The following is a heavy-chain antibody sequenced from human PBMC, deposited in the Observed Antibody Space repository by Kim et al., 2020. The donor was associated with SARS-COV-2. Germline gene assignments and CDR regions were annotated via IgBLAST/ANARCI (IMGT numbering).Heavy chain of an antibody. D-gene: IGHD6-19*01. CDR2: ICSSGTSI. Sequence: GGSLRLSCAASGFTFSTHNMNWVRQAPGKGLEWVSSICSSGTSIYFADVLRGRFTISRDNAKNSQYLKMNSLRAENTANYYVRRASGVAGAATRVADWG. CDR3: RRASGVAGAATRVAD. V-gene: IGHV3-21*01. J-gene: IGHJ1*01. CDR1: GFTFSTHN.